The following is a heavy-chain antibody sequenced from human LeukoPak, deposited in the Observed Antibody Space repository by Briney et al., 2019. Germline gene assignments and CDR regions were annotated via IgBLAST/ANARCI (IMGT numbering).Heavy chain of an antibody. CDR2: IDPSDSYT. CDR1: GYSFTSYW. V-gene: IGHV5-10-1*01. CDR3: ARLRVDTAVVIYYYYGMDV. Sequence: GESLKISCKGSGYSFTSYWISWVRQMPGKGLEWMGRIDPSDSYTNYSPSFQGHVTISADKSISTAYLQWGSLKASDTAMYYCARLRVDTAVVIYYYYGMDVWGKGTTVTVSS. J-gene: IGHJ6*04. D-gene: IGHD5-18*01.